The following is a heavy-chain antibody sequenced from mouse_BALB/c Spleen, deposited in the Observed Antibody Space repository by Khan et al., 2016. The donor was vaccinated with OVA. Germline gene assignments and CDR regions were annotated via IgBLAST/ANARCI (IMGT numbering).Heavy chain of an antibody. CDR3: AIIYYGLAWFAY. J-gene: IGHJ3*01. CDR2: IWGDGTT. V-gene: IGHV2-3*01. CDR1: GFSFINYG. D-gene: IGHD1-2*01. Sequence: QVQLKESGPGLVAPSQSLSITCTVSGFSFINYGVSWVRQPPGKGLEWLGVIWGDGTTNYHSALTSRLSISKANSKSQASLKLHSLQTDDTATYYCAIIYYGLAWFAYWGQGTLVTVSA.